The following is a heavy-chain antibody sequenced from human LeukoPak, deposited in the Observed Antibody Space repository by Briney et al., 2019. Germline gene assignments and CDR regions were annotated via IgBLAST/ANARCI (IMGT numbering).Heavy chain of an antibody. D-gene: IGHD2-2*01. J-gene: IGHJ4*02. CDR3: ARGFYCGSTGCYADF. V-gene: IGHV3-11*05. CDR2: IGSSSGYT. Sequence: GGSLRLSCAASGFTFSDYYMTWIRQSPGKGLEWVSYIGSSSGYTKYADSVKGRFTISRDNVKNSLYLQMNSLRAEDTAVYYCARGFYCGSTGCYADFWGQGTLVTVSS. CDR1: GFTFSDYY.